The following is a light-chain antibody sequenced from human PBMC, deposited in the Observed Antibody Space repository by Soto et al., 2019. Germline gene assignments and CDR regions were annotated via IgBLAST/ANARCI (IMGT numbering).Light chain of an antibody. V-gene: IGKV3-15*01. Sequence: EVVMTQSPATLSVSPGERVTLSCRASQSINAHLAWYQQKPGQAPRLLIHGASTRDTGIPARFSGSGFGTEFLLTISSLQSEDFAVYYCQQYNTWLWTFGQGTKVEIQ. J-gene: IGKJ1*01. CDR1: QSINAH. CDR2: GAS. CDR3: QQYNTWLWT.